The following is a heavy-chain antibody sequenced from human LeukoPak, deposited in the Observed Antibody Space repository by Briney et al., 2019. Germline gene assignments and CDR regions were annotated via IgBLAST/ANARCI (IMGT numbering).Heavy chain of an antibody. V-gene: IGHV4-34*01. Sequence: SETLSLTCTVSGGSISSYYWSWIRQPPGKGLEWIGEINHSGSTNYNPSLKSRVTISVDTSKNQFSLKLSSVTAADTAVYYCARGPGAAYFDYWGQGTLVTVSS. CDR2: INHSGST. CDR3: ARGPGAAYFDY. J-gene: IGHJ4*02. CDR1: GGSISSYY.